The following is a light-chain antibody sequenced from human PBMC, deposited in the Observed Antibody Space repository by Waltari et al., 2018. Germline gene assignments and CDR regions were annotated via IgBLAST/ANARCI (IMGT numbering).Light chain of an antibody. CDR2: DVF. J-gene: IGLJ3*02. CDR3: CSYAGSYTWV. V-gene: IGLV2-23*02. CDR1: SSDIGIFNL. Sequence: QSALTQPASVSGSPGQSITIPCTGASSDIGIFNLSSWYQQHPGKAPKLMVYDVFYRPSGGSNRFSASKSGNTASLTISGLQAEDEADYYCCSYAGSYTWVFGGGTKLTVL.